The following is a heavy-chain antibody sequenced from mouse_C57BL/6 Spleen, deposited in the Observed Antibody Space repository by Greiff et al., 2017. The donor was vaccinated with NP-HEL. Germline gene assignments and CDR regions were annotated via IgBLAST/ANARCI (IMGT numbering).Heavy chain of an antibody. CDR1: GYTFTDYE. CDR3: GVVRGY. CDR2: IDPETGGT. V-gene: IGHV1-15*01. J-gene: IGHJ2*01. Sequence: QVQLQQSGAELVRPGASVTLSCKASGYTFTDYEMHWVKQTPVHGLEWIGAIDPETGGTAYNQKFKGKAILTADKSSSTAYMELGSLTSEDSAVYYCGVVRGYWGQGTTLTVSS. D-gene: IGHD1-1*01.